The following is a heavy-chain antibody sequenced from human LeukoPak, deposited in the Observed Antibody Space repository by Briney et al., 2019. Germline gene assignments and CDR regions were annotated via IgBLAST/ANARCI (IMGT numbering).Heavy chain of an antibody. V-gene: IGHV3-23*01. J-gene: IGHJ4*02. D-gene: IGHD7-27*01. CDR1: GFIFSNHA. Sequence: PGGSLRLSCVGSGFIFSNHAMNWVSQAPGKGLEWVSTISAAGDVTYHADSVKGRFTISRDNSKNKLFMQMNSLRAEDTAVYYCAKKRGETGDYFDYWGQGTLVTVSS. CDR2: ISAAGDVT. CDR3: AKKRGETGDYFDY.